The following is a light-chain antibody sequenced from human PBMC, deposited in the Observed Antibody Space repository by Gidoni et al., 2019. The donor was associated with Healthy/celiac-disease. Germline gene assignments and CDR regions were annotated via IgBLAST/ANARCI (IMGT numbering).Light chain of an antibody. Sequence: SSELTQPPSVSVSPGQTASITCSGEKLGDKYACWYQQKPGQSPVLVIYQDSKRPSGIPERFSGSNSGNTATLTISGTQAMDEADYYWQAWDSSVVFGGGTKLTVL. J-gene: IGLJ2*01. V-gene: IGLV3-1*01. CDR3: QAWDSSVV. CDR1: KLGDKY. CDR2: QDS.